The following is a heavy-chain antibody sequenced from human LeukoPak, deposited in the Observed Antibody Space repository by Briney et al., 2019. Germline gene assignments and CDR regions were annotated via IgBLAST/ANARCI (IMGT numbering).Heavy chain of an antibody. CDR1: VGSISSHY. CDR2: IYYTGNT. V-gene: IGHV4-59*11. Sequence: SETLSLTCTVSVGSISSHYWSWIRQPPGKGLEWIGHIYYTGNTNYNPSLMSRVTISVDTSKNHFSLKLNSVTAADTAVYYCARSYNSGSYYPFYFDFWGQGTLVTVSS. J-gene: IGHJ4*02. CDR3: ARSYNSGSYYPFYFDF. D-gene: IGHD3-10*01.